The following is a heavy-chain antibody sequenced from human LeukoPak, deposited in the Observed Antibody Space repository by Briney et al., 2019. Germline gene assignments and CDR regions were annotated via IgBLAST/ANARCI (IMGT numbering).Heavy chain of an antibody. CDR3: AKVGSSGWYSYYFDY. J-gene: IGHJ4*02. CDR2: ISSSGSTI. Sequence: SGGSLRLSCAASGFTFSSHSMNWVRQAPGKGLEWVSYISSSGSTIYYADSVKGRLSISRDNSKNTLYLQMNSLRAEDTAVYYCAKVGSSGWYSYYFDYWGQGTLVTVSS. CDR1: GFTFSSHS. D-gene: IGHD6-19*01. V-gene: IGHV3-48*01.